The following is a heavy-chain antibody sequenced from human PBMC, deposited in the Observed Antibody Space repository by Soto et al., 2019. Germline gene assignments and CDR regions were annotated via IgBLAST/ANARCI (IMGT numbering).Heavy chain of an antibody. CDR3: ATEYSSSSGYYYYGMDV. Sequence: GGSLRLSCAASGFTVSSNYMSWVRQAPGKGLEWVSVIYSGGSTYYADSVKGRFTISRDNSKNTLYLQMNSLRAEDTAVYYCATEYSSSSGYYYYGMDVWGQGTTVTVSS. CDR2: IYSGGST. D-gene: IGHD6-6*01. CDR1: GFTVSSNY. J-gene: IGHJ6*02. V-gene: IGHV3-53*01.